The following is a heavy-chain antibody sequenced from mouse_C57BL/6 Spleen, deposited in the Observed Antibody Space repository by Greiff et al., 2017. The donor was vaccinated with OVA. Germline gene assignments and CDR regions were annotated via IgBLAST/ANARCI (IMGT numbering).Heavy chain of an antibody. CDR1: GFSLTSYG. V-gene: IGHV2-5*01. CDR3: AKEGGYYGSSWYFDV. D-gene: IGHD1-1*01. CDR2: IWRGGST. Sequence: VKLVESGPGLVQPSQSLSITCTVSGFSLTSYGVHWVRQSPGKGLEWLGVIWRGGSTDYNAAFMSRLSITKDNSKSQVFFKMNSLQADDTAIYYGAKEGGYYGSSWYFDVWGTGTTVTVSS. J-gene: IGHJ1*03.